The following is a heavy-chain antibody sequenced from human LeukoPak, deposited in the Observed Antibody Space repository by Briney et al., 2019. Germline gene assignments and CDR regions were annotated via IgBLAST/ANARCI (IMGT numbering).Heavy chain of an antibody. CDR3: ARDVAGSLDY. Sequence: GGSLRLSCVASGFTCSSYWMAWVGQAPGKGLEWVANIKQDESEKNYVDSVKGRFTISRDNAKNSLFLQMNSLRVEDTAVYYCARDVAGSLDYWGQGTLVTVSS. V-gene: IGHV3-7*01. D-gene: IGHD1-26*01. CDR1: GFTCSSYW. CDR2: IKQDESEK. J-gene: IGHJ4*02.